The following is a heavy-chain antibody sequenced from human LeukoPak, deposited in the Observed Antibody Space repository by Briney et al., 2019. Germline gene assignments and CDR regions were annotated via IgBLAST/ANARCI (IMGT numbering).Heavy chain of an antibody. CDR1: GFTSSSYD. V-gene: IGHV3-13*01. CDR2: IGTAGDT. CDR3: AREGAAAGTISAFDI. D-gene: IGHD6-13*01. J-gene: IGHJ3*02. Sequence: PGGSLRLSCAASGFTSSSYDMHWVRQATGKGLEWVSAIGTAGDTYYPGSVKGRFTISRENAKNSLYLQMNSLRAGDTAVYYCAREGAAAGTISAFDIWGQGTMVTVSS.